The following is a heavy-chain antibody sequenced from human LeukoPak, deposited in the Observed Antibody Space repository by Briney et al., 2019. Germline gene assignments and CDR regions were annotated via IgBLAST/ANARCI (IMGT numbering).Heavy chain of an antibody. J-gene: IGHJ4*02. CDR1: GFTFSNYW. CDR3: ASPGYNHGIWRFDY. Sequence: GGSLRLSCAASGFTFSNYWMTWVRQAPGKGLEWVANIKQDGSEKYYLDSVKGRFTISRDNAKNSLYLQMNSLRAEDTAVYYCASPGYNHGIWRFDYWGRGTLVTVSS. D-gene: IGHD1-14*01. V-gene: IGHV3-7*02. CDR2: IKQDGSEK.